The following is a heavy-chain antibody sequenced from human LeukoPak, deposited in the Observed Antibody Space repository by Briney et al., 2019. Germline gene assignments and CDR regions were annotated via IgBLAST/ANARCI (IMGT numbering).Heavy chain of an antibody. Sequence: GASVKVSCKASGYTFTSYAMHWVRQAPGQRLEWMGWINAGNGNTKYSQKFQGRVTMTTDTSTSTAYMELRSLRSDDTAVYYCARWVAPGDAFDIWGQGTMVTVSS. V-gene: IGHV1-3*01. CDR1: GYTFTSYA. J-gene: IGHJ3*02. D-gene: IGHD2-15*01. CDR3: ARWVAPGDAFDI. CDR2: INAGNGNT.